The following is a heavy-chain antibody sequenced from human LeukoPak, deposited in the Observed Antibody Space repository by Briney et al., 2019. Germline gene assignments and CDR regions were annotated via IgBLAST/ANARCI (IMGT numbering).Heavy chain of an antibody. Sequence: GGSLRLSCAASGFTFSNAYMSWVRQAPGKGLEWVVRIKSKTDGGTTDYAAPVKGRFTISRDDSKNTLYLQMNSLKTEDTAVYYCTTDLLTIFGVTNNYWGQGTLVTVSS. V-gene: IGHV3-15*01. D-gene: IGHD3-3*01. J-gene: IGHJ4*02. CDR3: TTDLLTIFGVTNNY. CDR2: IKSKTDGGTT. CDR1: GFTFSNAY.